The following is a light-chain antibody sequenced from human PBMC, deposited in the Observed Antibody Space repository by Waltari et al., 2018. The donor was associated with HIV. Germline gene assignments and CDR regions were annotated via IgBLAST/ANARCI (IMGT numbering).Light chain of an antibody. CDR3: HQSYSFPLT. CDR1: QSVSYK. Sequence: IQMTQSPSSLSASVGDSVSITCRASQSVSYKVNWYQQKPGKPPKVLIYDASILQSGVPSRFSGGGSATDFTLTINSLQPDDFATYFCHQSYSFPLTFGPGTKV. J-gene: IGKJ3*01. CDR2: DAS. V-gene: IGKV1-39*01.